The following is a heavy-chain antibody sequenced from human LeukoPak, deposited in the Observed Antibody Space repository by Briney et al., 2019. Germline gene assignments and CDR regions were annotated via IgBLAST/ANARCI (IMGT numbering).Heavy chain of an antibody. D-gene: IGHD6-13*01. CDR3: ARLYLPYTSAWYGSAFDI. CDR2: LYPGDSDT. J-gene: IGHJ3*02. V-gene: IGHV5-51*01. CDR1: GYSFTSYW. Sequence: GESLKISCKSSGYSFTSYWIGWVRQMPGKGLEWMGILYPGDSDTRYSPSFQGQVTISADRSITTAYLQWSSLKASDTAMYYCARLYLPYTSAWYGSAFDIWGQGTMDTVSS.